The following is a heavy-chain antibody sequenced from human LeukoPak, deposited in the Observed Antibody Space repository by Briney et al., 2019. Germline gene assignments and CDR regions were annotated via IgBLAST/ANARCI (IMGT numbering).Heavy chain of an antibody. CDR1: GFTFSTLA. CDR3: AKDLGGSGSYIDY. Sequence: PGGSLRLSCAASGFTFSTLAMSWVRQAPGKGLEWVSSINSRGDDTDYADSVKGRFTISRDNSKNTLYLQLNSLRLNDTAIFYCAKDLGGSGSYIDYWGQGTLVTVSS. J-gene: IGHJ4*02. V-gene: IGHV3-23*01. D-gene: IGHD3-10*01. CDR2: INSRGDDT.